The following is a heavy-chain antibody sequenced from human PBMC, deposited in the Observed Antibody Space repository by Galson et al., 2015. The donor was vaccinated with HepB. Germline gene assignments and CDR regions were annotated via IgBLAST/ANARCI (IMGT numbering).Heavy chain of an antibody. CDR1: GFTFSNYG. D-gene: IGHD6-19*01. Sequence: SLRLSCAASGFTFSNYGMHWVRQAPGKGLEWVAVISYDESNKYYADSVKGRFTISRDNSKNTLYLQMNSLRAEDTALYYCAKVPYLYSALAGTMAGFDYWGQGSLVTVSS. V-gene: IGHV3-30*18. J-gene: IGHJ4*02. CDR2: ISYDESNK. CDR3: AKVPYLYSALAGTMAGFDY.